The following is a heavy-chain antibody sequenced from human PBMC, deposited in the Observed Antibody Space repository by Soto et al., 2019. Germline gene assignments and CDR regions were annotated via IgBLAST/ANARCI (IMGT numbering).Heavy chain of an antibody. Sequence: SETLSLTCAVYGGSFRGYYWSWIRQPPGKGLEWIGEINHSGRTNYNPSLKSRVTISVDTSKNQFSLKLSSVTAADTAVYYCARGLTTVTTVRYFDYWGQGTQVTVSS. CDR3: ARGLTTVTTVRYFDY. CDR1: GGSFRGYY. V-gene: IGHV4-34*01. J-gene: IGHJ4*02. CDR2: INHSGRT. D-gene: IGHD4-17*01.